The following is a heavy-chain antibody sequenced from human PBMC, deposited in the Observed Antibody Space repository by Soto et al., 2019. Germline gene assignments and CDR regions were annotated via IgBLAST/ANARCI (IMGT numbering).Heavy chain of an antibody. CDR2: ISYDESTK. CDR3: AKRHNNGLYYFDY. Sequence: QVQLVESGGGVVQPGRSLRLSCAASGFTFSTYGMHWVRQAPGKGLEWVAVISYDESTKYYADSVKGRFTISRDNSKNTLYLQMNSLRAEDTAVYYWAKRHNNGLYYFDYWGQGTLVTVSS. V-gene: IGHV3-30*18. D-gene: IGHD6-19*01. J-gene: IGHJ4*02. CDR1: GFTFSTYG.